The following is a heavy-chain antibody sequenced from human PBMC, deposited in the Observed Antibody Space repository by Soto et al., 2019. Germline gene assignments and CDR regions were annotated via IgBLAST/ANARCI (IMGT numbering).Heavy chain of an antibody. CDR2: IYYSGST. J-gene: IGHJ5*02. D-gene: IGHD6-13*01. CDR1: GGSISSSSYY. Sequence: SETLSLTCTVSGGSISSSSYYWGWIRQPPGKGLEWIGSIYYSGSTYYNPSLKSRVTISVDTSKNQFSLKLSSVTAADTAVYYCARLGALISSWGSNWFDPWGQGTLVTVSS. CDR3: ARLGALISSWGSNWFDP. V-gene: IGHV4-39*01.